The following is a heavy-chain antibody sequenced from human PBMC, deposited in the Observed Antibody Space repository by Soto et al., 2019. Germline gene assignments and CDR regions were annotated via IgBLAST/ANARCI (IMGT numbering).Heavy chain of an antibody. J-gene: IGHJ5*02. Sequence: QVQLVQSGAEVREPGASVKVSCKASGYTFNNYFMHWVRQAPAQGLEWMGVITPSSGSTTYAQRFQGRLTMTRDTSRSTVYMELRSLRSEDTAVYFCARDLVPIWSYVGLAPGAQHWFDPWGQGTLVTVSS. V-gene: IGHV1-46*02. CDR2: ITPSSGST. CDR3: ARDLVPIWSYVGLAPGAQHWFDP. D-gene: IGHD1-26*01. CDR1: GYTFNNYF.